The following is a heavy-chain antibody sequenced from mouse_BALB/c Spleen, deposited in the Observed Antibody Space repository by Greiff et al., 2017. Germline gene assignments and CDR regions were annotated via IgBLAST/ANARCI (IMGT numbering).Heavy chain of an antibody. CDR1: GYTFTDYE. J-gene: IGHJ3*01. Sequence: QVQLQQSGAELVRPGASVTLSCKASGYTFTDYEMHWVKQTPVHGLEWIGAIDPETGGTAYNQKFKGKATLTADKSSSTAYMELRSLTSEDSAVYYCTRDGNSWFAYWGQGTLVTVSA. V-gene: IGHV1-15*01. CDR2: IDPETGGT. CDR3: TRDGNSWFAY. D-gene: IGHD2-1*01.